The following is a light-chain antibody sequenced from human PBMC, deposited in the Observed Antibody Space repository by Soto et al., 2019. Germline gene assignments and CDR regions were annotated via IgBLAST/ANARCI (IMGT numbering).Light chain of an antibody. Sequence: EIVLTQSPATLSLSPGERATLSCRASQSVSSYLAWYQQKPGQAPRLLIYDASNRATGIPARFSGSGSGTDFTLNISSLEPEDFAVYYCQQRRTFGQGTKVEIK. CDR1: QSVSSY. J-gene: IGKJ1*01. V-gene: IGKV3-11*01. CDR2: DAS. CDR3: QQRRT.